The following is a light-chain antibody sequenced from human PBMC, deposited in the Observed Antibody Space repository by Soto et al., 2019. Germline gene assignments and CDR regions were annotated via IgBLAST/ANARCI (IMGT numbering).Light chain of an antibody. V-gene: IGLV1-51*01. CDR3: GTWYSSLSAVV. CDR2: DNN. J-gene: IGLJ2*01. Sequence: QSVLTQPPSVSAAPGQKVTISCSGSSSNIGNNYVSWYQQLPGTAPKLLIYDNNQRPLGIPDRFSGSTSGTSATLGITGLQTGDEADYYCGTWYSSLSAVVFGGGTKLTVL. CDR1: SSNIGNNY.